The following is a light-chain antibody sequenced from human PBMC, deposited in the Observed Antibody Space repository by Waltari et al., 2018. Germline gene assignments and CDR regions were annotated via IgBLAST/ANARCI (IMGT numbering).Light chain of an antibody. V-gene: IGLV4-69*01. CDR3: QTGGHGTWV. CDR2: VNSDGSH. J-gene: IGLJ3*02. CDR1: SGHSSDV. Sequence: QLVLTQSPSASASLGASVKLTCTLSSGHSSDVIAWHQQQPEKGPRYLMKVNSDGSHIKGDSIPERFAGSSSGAERYRSISSLQSEDEADYYCQTGGHGTWVFGGGTRLTVL.